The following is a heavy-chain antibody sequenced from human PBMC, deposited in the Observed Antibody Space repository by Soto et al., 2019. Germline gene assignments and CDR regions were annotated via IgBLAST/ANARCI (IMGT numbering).Heavy chain of an antibody. Sequence: GGSLRLSCAASGFTFSSYGMHWVRQAPGKGLEWVAVISYGGSNKYYADSVKGRFTISRDNSKNTLYLQMNNLRAEDTAVYYCAKDNCISTSCYRLYNWFDPWGQGTQVTVSS. CDR1: GFTFSSYG. V-gene: IGHV3-30*18. CDR2: ISYGGSNK. J-gene: IGHJ5*02. D-gene: IGHD2-2*01. CDR3: AKDNCISTSCYRLYNWFDP.